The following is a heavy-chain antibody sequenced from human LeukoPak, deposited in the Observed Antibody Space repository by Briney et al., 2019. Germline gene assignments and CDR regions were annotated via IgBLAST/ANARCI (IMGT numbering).Heavy chain of an antibody. V-gene: IGHV1-69*05. CDR3: ARVPITMVRGVPLYFDY. CDR1: GGTFSSYA. D-gene: IGHD3-10*01. J-gene: IGHJ4*02. CDR2: IIPIFGTA. Sequence: EASVKVSCKASGGTFSSYAISWVRPAPGQGLGWMGGIIPIFGTANYAQKFQGRVTITTAESTSTAYMELSSLRSEDTAVYYCARVPITMVRGVPLYFDYWGQGTLVTVSS.